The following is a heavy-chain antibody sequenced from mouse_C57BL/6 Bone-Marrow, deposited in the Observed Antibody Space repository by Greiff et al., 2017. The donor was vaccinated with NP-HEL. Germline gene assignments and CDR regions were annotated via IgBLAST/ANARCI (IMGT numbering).Heavy chain of an antibody. V-gene: IGHV8-8*01. D-gene: IGHD1-1*01. CDR3: ARIPLYGSSYPFAY. Sequence: QVTLKESGPGILQPSQTLSLTCSFSGFSLSTFGMGVGWIRQPSGKGLEWLAHIWWDDDKYYNPALKSRLILFKDTSKNPVFLKIDNVDTADTATYYCARIPLYGSSYPFAYWGQGTLVTGSA. CDR2: IWWDDDK. J-gene: IGHJ3*01. CDR1: GFSLSTFGMG.